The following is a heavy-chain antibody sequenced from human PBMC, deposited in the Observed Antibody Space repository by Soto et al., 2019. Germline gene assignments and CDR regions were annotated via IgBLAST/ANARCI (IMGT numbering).Heavy chain of an antibody. CDR2: IYYSGST. CDR1: GGSISSGGYY. D-gene: IGHD3-22*01. V-gene: IGHV4-31*03. J-gene: IGHJ5*02. CDR3: ARVKKYWDSSGNWFDP. Sequence: PSETLSLTCTVSGGSISSGGYYWSWIRQHPGKGLEWIGYIYYSGSTYYNPSLKGRVTISVDTSKNQFSLKLSSVTAADTAVYYCARVKKYWDSSGNWFDPWGQGTLVTVSS.